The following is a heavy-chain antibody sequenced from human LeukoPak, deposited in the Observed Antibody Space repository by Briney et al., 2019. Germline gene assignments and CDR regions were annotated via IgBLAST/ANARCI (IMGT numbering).Heavy chain of an antibody. D-gene: IGHD3-22*01. CDR1: GYTFTSYY. V-gene: IGHV1-46*01. CDR2: INPSGGST. Sequence: ASVKVSCKASGYTFTSYYMHWVRQAPGQGLEWMGIINPSGGSTSCAQKFQGRVTMTRDTSTSTVYMELSSLRSEDTAVYYCARDYYDSSGYYGDYAFDIWGQGTMVTVSS. CDR3: ARDYYDSSGYYGDYAFDI. J-gene: IGHJ3*02.